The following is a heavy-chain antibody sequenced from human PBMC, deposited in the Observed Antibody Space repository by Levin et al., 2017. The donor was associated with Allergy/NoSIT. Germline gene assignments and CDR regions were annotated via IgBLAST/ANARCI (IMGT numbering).Heavy chain of an antibody. CDR1: GVSVNSASYY. CDR2: VYYSGTT. D-gene: IGHD2/OR15-2a*01. V-gene: IGHV4-61*01. Sequence: SQTLSLTCTVSGVSVNSASYYWTWIRQTPGKGLEWIGYVYYSGTTDYNPSLKSRVSISVDTFRNRFSLKLSSVTTADTAVYYCVRDRIQFQVFDPWGQGILVTVSS. CDR3: VRDRIQFQVFDP. J-gene: IGHJ5*02.